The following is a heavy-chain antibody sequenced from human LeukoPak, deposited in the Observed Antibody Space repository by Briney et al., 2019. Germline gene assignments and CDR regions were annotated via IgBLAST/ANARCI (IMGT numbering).Heavy chain of an antibody. V-gene: IGHV3-30*02. CDR3: AKDQYSSSWYFPFDY. CDR2: IRYDGSNK. J-gene: IGHJ4*02. CDR1: GFTFSSYG. D-gene: IGHD6-13*01. Sequence: GGSLRLSCAASGFTFSSYGMHWVRQAPGKGLEWVAFIRYDGSNKYYADSVKGRLTISRDNSKNTLYLQMNSLRAEDTAVYYCAKDQYSSSWYFPFDYWGQGTLVTVSS.